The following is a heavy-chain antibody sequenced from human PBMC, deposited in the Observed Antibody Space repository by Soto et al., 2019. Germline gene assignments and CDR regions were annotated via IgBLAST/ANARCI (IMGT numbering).Heavy chain of an antibody. CDR2: IYHSGST. J-gene: IGHJ4*02. Sequence: PSETLSLTCNVSGGSLKTYNWIWIRKLPGKGLEWIGYIYHSGSTNYNPSLQSRATISVDTSKNQFSLRLSSVKPADTAVYYCARVIRAVGVPFELWGQGTLGTVSS. V-gene: IGHV4-59*01. CDR3: ARVIRAVGVPFEL. D-gene: IGHD2-8*01. CDR1: GGSLKTYN.